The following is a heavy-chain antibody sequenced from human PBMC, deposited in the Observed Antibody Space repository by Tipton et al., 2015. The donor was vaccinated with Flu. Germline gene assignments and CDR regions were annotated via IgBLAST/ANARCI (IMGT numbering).Heavy chain of an antibody. CDR2: IHYDGSNK. D-gene: IGHD4-17*01. CDR1: GFTFSTYG. J-gene: IGHJ4*02. Sequence: GSLRLSCAASGFTFSTYGMHWVRQAPGKGLEWVTFIHYDGSNKYYADSVKGRFTISRDNSKNTLYLQMNSLRTEDTAVYYCAKDSKRPTTVTDGRVVDSWGQGTLVTVSS. CDR3: AKDSKRPTTVTDGRVVDS. V-gene: IGHV3-30*02.